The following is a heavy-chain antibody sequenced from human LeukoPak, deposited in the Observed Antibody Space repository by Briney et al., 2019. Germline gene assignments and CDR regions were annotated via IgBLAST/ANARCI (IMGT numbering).Heavy chain of an antibody. J-gene: IGHJ3*02. D-gene: IGHD6-6*01. Sequence: GGSLRLSCAASGFTFSTYAMSWVRQAPGKGLEWVSAISGSGGSTYYAGSVKGRFTISRDNSKNTLYLQMNSLRAEDTAVYYCARQYSSSSGKNAFDIWGQGTMVTVFS. CDR2: ISGSGGST. CDR3: ARQYSSSSGKNAFDI. CDR1: GFTFSTYA. V-gene: IGHV3-23*01.